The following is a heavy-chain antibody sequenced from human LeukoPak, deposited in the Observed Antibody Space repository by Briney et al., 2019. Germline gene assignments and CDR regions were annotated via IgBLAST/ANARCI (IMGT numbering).Heavy chain of an antibody. CDR2: IIPIFGTA. V-gene: IGHV1-69*13. Sequence: SVKVSCKASGGTFSSYAISWVRQAPGQGLEWMGGIIPIFGTANYAQKSQGRVTITADESTSTAYMELSSLRSEDTAVYYCARDDRNWNDDETGFDPWGQGTLVTVSS. CDR3: ARDDRNWNDDETGFDP. J-gene: IGHJ5*02. D-gene: IGHD1-1*01. CDR1: GGTFSSYA.